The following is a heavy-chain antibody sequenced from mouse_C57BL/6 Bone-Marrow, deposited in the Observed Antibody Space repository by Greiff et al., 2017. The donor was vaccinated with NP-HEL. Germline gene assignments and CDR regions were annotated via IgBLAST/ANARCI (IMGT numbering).Heavy chain of an antibody. CDR2: IYPGSGST. J-gene: IGHJ1*03. V-gene: IGHV1-55*01. Sequence: VQLQQPGAELVKPGASVKMSCEASGYTFTSYWITWVKQRPGQGLEWIGDIYPGSGSTNYNEKFKSKATLTVDTSSSTAYMQLSSLTSEDSAVYYCARPYYGYDPYWYFDVWGTGTTVTVSS. CDR3: ARPYYGYDPYWYFDV. D-gene: IGHD2-9*01. CDR1: GYTFTSYW.